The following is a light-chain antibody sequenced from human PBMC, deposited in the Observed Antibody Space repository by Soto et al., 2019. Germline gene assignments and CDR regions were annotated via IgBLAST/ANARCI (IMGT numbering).Light chain of an antibody. CDR2: EAP. CDR1: QSILYSSGNKNY. CDR3: QQYGSSPIP. J-gene: IGKJ5*01. Sequence: VMSPSPASLAVALGERATIHCKSSQSILYSSGNKNYLAWYQQNTGQPPRPLIHEAPSRATGTPARFRGSGSGTDFTLTIRSLEPEDFAMYYCQQYGSSPIPSGQGPRWRL. V-gene: IGKV4-1*01.